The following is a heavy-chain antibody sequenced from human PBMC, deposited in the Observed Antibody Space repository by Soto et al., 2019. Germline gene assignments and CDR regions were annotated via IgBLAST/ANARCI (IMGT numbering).Heavy chain of an antibody. V-gene: IGHV1-46*01. D-gene: IGHD6-19*01. CDR1: GYTFTSYY. CDR3: TFGDSSGWSGYYYYYGMDV. Sequence: QVQLVQSGAEVKKPGASVKVSCKASGYTFTSYYMHWVRQAPGQGLEWMGIINPSGGSTSYAQKFHGRVTMPRDTSTSTVYMELSSLRSEDTAVYYCTFGDSSGWSGYYYYYGMDVWGQGTTVTVSS. J-gene: IGHJ6*02. CDR2: INPSGGST.